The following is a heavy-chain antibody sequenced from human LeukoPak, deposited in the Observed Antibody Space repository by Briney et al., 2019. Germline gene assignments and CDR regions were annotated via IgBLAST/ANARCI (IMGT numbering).Heavy chain of an antibody. CDR2: ISGSGAST. V-gene: IGHV3-23*01. D-gene: IGHD1-26*01. Sequence: GGSLRLSCLTSGFTLSTNAMSWVRQAPGKGLEWISGISGSGASTYYADSVKGRFTISRDDSRNTLYLQMNSLRGDDTTVYYCAKDVGKWESLHFFDYWGQGTLVTVSS. CDR1: GFTLSTNA. J-gene: IGHJ4*02. CDR3: AKDVGKWESLHFFDY.